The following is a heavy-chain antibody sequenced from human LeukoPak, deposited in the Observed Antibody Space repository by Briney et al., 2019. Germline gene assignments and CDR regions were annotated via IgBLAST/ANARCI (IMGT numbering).Heavy chain of an antibody. Sequence: GGSLRLSCVASGFTFSDYYMNWIRQAPGKGLEWVSYISNDGRTTFYADSVKGRFTVSRDNAKKSMYLQMNSLRAEDTAVYYCAGGVDTTSFWGQRTPVTVYS. CDR2: ISNDGRTT. V-gene: IGHV3-11*01. J-gene: IGHJ4*02. CDR3: AGGVDTTSF. CDR1: GFTFSDYY. D-gene: IGHD5-18*01.